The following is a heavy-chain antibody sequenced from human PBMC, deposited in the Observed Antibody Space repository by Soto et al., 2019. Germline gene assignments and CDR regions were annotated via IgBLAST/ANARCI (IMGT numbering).Heavy chain of an antibody. V-gene: IGHV4-34*01. CDR3: ARVGVRGPTDWFDP. CDR1: GVSFSCYY. D-gene: IGHD3-10*01. J-gene: IGHJ5*02. CDR2: INHSGST. Sequence: LDTLSLTCAVYGVSFSCYYWSWIRPPPGKGLEWIGEINHSGSTNYNPSLKSRVTISVDTSKNQFSLKLSSVTAADTAVYYCARVGVRGPTDWFDPWGQGTLVNVSS.